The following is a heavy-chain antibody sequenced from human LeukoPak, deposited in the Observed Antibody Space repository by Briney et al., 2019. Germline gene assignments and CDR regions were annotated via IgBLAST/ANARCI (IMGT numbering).Heavy chain of an antibody. D-gene: IGHD1-26*01. J-gene: IGHJ4*02. V-gene: IGHV4-34*01. Sequence: PSETLSLTCAVYGGSFSGYYWSWIRQPPGKGLEWIGEINHSGSTNYNPSLKSRVTISVDTAKNQFSLKLSSVTAADTAVYYRARGSSGSYPNYFDYWGQGTLVTVSS. CDR1: GGSFSGYY. CDR3: ARGSSGSYPNYFDY. CDR2: INHSGST.